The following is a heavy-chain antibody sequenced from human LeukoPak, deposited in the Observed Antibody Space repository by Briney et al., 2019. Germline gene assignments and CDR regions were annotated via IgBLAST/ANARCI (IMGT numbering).Heavy chain of an antibody. D-gene: IGHD2-8*01. V-gene: IGHV3-66*01. Sequence: GGSLRLSCAASGFTVSSNYMSWVRQAPGKGLEWVSVIYSGGNTYYADSVRGRFTISRDNSKNTLYLQMNNLRAEDTAVYYCSKDDCVNGICYFDKWGQGTLVTVSS. CDR3: SKDDCVNGICYFDK. J-gene: IGHJ4*02. CDR2: IYSGGNT. CDR1: GFTVSSNY.